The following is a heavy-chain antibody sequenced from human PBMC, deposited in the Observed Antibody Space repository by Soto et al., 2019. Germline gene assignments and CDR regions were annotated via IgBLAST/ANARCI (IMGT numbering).Heavy chain of an antibody. V-gene: IGHV6-1*01. D-gene: IGHD2-21*01. CDR3: ARGKEVPIPGGMDV. CDR2: TYYRSKWYN. CDR1: GDGVSSNSAG. Sequence: SQTLSLTCALSGDGVSSNSAGWNWIRQSPSRGLEWLGRTYYRSKWYNDYAVSVKSRITINPDTSKNQFSLQLNSVTPEDTAVYYCARGKEVPIPGGMDVWGQGTTVTVSS. J-gene: IGHJ6*02.